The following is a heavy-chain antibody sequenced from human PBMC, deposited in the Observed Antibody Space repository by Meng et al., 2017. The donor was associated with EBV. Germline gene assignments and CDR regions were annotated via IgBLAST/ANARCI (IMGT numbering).Heavy chain of an antibody. J-gene: IGHJ4*02. CDR1: RYTLNCYD. D-gene: IGHD2-21*01. CDR2: SNPSGGSR. V-gene: IGHV1-46*02. Sequence: QVAVMGAGAEVEYAAPSANVTCTAARYTLNCYDSLWVRQAPGPGLEWMGISNPSGGSRSYAQKFQGRVTMTRDTSTSTVYMELGSLRSEDTAVYYCARDFCGGDCYLFDYWGQGTLVTVSS. CDR3: ARDFCGGDCYLFDY.